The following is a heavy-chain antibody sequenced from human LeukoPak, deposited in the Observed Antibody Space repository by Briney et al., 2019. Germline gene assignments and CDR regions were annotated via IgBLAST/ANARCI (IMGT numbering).Heavy chain of an antibody. D-gene: IGHD4-11*01. J-gene: IGHJ4*02. CDR1: GFTFSSYW. CDR2: INTDGSST. Sequence: TGGSLRLSCAASGFTFSSYWMHWVRQAPGKGLVWVSRINTDGSSTSYADSVKGRFTISRDNAKNTLYLQMNSLRAEDTAVYYCARGTVTTGPRGYWGQGTLVTVSS. V-gene: IGHV3-74*01. CDR3: ARGTVTTGPRGY.